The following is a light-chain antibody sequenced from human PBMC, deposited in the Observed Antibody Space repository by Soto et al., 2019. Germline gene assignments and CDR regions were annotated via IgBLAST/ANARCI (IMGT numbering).Light chain of an antibody. V-gene: IGLV2-14*01. CDR2: EVS. Sequence: QSALTQPASVSGSLGQSSTISCTGTSSDIGGYKYVSWYQQHPGKAPKLIIFEVSNRPSGVSDRFSGSNSGNTASLTISGLQAEDEADYYCTSYSRYRVLVFGGGTKVTV. CDR3: TSYSRYRVLV. J-gene: IGLJ3*02. CDR1: SSDIGGYKY.